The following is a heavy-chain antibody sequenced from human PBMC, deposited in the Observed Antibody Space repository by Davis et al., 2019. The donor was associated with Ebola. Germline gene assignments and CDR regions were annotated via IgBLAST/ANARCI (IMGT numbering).Heavy chain of an antibody. D-gene: IGHD3-3*01. CDR2: IWYDGSNK. CDR3: AGGDFWSGQFDF. CDR1: GFTFSSYG. J-gene: IGHJ4*02. V-gene: IGHV3-33*01. Sequence: GGSLRLSCAASGFTFSSYGMHWVRQAPGKGLEWVAVIWYDGSNKYYADSVKGRFTISRDNSKNTLYLQMNSLRGDDTAVYYCAGGDFWSGQFDFWGQGTLVTVSS.